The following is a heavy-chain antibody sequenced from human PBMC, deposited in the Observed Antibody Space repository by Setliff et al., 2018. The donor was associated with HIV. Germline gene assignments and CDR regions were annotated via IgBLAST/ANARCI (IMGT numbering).Heavy chain of an antibody. V-gene: IGHV1-18*01. CDR3: ARIPGSSWYNGFDI. J-gene: IGHJ3*02. CDR1: GYTFTSDG. Sequence: GASVKVSCKASGYTFTSDGISWVRQAPGQGLEWMGWISGYNGNTNYAQKFQGRVTMARDTSTSTVYMELSSLRSEDTAVYYCARIPGSSWYNGFDIWGQGTMVTV. CDR2: ISGYNGNT. D-gene: IGHD6-13*01.